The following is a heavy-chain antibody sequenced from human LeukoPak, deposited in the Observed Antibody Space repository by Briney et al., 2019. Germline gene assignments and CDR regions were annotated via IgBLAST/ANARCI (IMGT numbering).Heavy chain of an antibody. J-gene: IGHJ5*02. CDR2: IYSGGST. Sequence: GGSLRLSCAASGFTVSSNYMSWVRQAPGKGLEWVSVIYSGGSTYYADSVKGRFTISRDNSKNTLYLQMNSLRAEDTAVYYCAKDTYDSSGYLDPWGQGTLVTVSS. CDR1: GFTVSSNY. V-gene: IGHV3-53*01. CDR3: AKDTYDSSGYLDP. D-gene: IGHD3-22*01.